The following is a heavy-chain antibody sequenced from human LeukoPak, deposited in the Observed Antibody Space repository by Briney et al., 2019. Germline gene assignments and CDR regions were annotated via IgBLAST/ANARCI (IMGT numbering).Heavy chain of an antibody. Sequence: PGGSLRLSCAASGSTVSSNYMTWVRQAPGKGLEWVSVIYSGGTTYYADSVKGRFTISRDNSKNTVYLQMNSLRAEDTAVYYCARDRTTYYYGSMDVWGQGTTVTVSS. J-gene: IGHJ6*02. CDR2: IYSGGTT. CDR3: ARDRTTYYYGSMDV. V-gene: IGHV3-66*01. CDR1: GSTVSSNY. D-gene: IGHD3-10*01.